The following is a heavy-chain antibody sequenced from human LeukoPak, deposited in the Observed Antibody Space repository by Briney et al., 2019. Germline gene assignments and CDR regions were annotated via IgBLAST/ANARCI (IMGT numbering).Heavy chain of an antibody. V-gene: IGHV3-30*02. J-gene: IGHJ1*01. CDR3: ANSMYCSSTSCPLQH. CDR2: IRYDGSNK. D-gene: IGHD2-2*01. Sequence: GGSLRLSCAASGFTFSSYGMHWVRQAPGKGLEWVAFIRYDGSNKYYADSVKGRFTISRDNSKNTLYLQMNSLRAEDTAVYYCANSMYCSSTSCPLQHWGQGTLVTVSS. CDR1: GFTFSSYG.